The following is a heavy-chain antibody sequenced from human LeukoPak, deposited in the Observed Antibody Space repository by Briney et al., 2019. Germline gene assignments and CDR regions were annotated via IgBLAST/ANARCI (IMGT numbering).Heavy chain of an antibody. V-gene: IGHV4-34*01. D-gene: IGHD3-22*01. CDR1: GGSFSGYY. J-gene: IGHJ5*02. CDR2: INDSGIT. Sequence: PSETLSLTCAVYGGSFSGYYWRCIRHPPGKGLEWIGEINDSGITKYNPSLKSRVTISVDTFKMQFALKLSSVTAADTAVYYCARGGAGGKPHSDFYYVRRGGWFDPWGQGTLVTVSS. CDR3: ARGGAGGKPHSDFYYVRRGGWFDP.